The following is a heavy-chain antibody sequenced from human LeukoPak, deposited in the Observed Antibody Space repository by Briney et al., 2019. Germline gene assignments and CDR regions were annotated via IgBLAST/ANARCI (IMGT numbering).Heavy chain of an antibody. Sequence: SETLSLTCTVSGGSISSSSYYWGWIRQPPGKGLEWIGSIYYSGSTYYNPSLKSRVTISVDTSKNQFSLNLTSVTAADTAVYYCARVLTVSSSSNWYFDLWGRGTLVTVSS. V-gene: IGHV4-39*07. CDR3: ARVLTVSSSSNWYFDL. CDR2: IYYSGST. CDR1: GGSISSSSYY. D-gene: IGHD4-17*01. J-gene: IGHJ2*01.